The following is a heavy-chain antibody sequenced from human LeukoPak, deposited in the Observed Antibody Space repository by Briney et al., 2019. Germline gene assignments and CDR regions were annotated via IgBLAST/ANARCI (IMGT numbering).Heavy chain of an antibody. CDR3: ARTISGYDPQTWFDS. CDR1: GYSLTSHD. J-gene: IGHJ5*01. V-gene: IGHV1-8*01. Sequence: GASVKVSCKASGYSLTSHDINWIRQSPGQGLEWVGWMNPNTGNSGSAQKFRGRVTLTTDNSINTAYLEVSRLRFEDTAVYYCARTISGYDPQTWFDSWGQGTLVTVSS. CDR2: MNPNTGNS. D-gene: IGHD5-12*01.